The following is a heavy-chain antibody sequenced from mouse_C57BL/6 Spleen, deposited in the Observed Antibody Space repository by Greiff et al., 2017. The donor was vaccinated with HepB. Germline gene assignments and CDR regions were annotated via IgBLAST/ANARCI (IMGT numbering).Heavy chain of an antibody. CDR3: ASLTTVVAEGFAY. Sequence: EVQLKESGAELVKPGASVKLSCTASGFNIKDYYMHWVKQRTEQGLEWIGRIDPEDGETKYAPKFQGKATITADTASNTAYLQLSSLTSEDTAVYYCASLTTVVAEGFAYWGQGPLVTVSA. D-gene: IGHD1-1*01. V-gene: IGHV14-2*01. CDR2: IDPEDGET. J-gene: IGHJ3*01. CDR1: GFNIKDYY.